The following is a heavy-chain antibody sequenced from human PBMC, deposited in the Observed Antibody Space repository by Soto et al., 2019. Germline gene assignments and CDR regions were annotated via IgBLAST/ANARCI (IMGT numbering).Heavy chain of an antibody. CDR1: GYTFTSYG. J-gene: IGHJ4*02. D-gene: IGHD2-15*01. Sequence: EASVKVSCKASGYTFTSYGISWVRQAPGQGLEWMGWISAYNGNTNYAQKLQGRVTMTTDTSTSTAYMELRSLRSDDTAVYYCARARGVVAAKKHFDYWGQGTLVTVSS. CDR2: ISAYNGNT. CDR3: ARARGVVAAKKHFDY. V-gene: IGHV1-18*01.